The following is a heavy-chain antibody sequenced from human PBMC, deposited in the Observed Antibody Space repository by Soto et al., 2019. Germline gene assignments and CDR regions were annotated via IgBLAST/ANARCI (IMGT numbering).Heavy chain of an antibody. CDR3: ARDSYPWLGEVAGREYYFDY. Sequence: RASVKVSCKASGYTFTSYYMHWVRQAPGQGLEWMGIINPSGGSTSYAQKFQGRVTMTRDTSTSTVYMELSSLRSEDTAVYYCARDSYPWLGEVAGREYYFDYWGQGTLVTVSS. D-gene: IGHD3-10*01. CDR1: GYTFTSYY. J-gene: IGHJ4*02. V-gene: IGHV1-46*01. CDR2: INPSGGST.